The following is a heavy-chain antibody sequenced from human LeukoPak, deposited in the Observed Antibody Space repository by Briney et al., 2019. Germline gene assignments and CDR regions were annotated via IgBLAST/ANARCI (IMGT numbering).Heavy chain of an antibody. CDR1: GFTFSTYS. CDR3: ARGGLSSAASFDY. J-gene: IGHJ4*02. CDR2: ISSSSVAI. D-gene: IGHD6-19*01. V-gene: IGHV3-48*01. Sequence: PGGSLRLSCAASGFTFSTYSMNWVRQAPGNGLEWVSYISSSSVAIYYAASVKGRFTISRDNAKNSLYLQMNSLRAEDTAVYYCARGGLSSAASFDYWGQGTLVTVSS.